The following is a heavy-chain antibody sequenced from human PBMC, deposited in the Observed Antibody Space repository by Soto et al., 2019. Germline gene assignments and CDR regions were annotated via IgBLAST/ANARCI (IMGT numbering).Heavy chain of an antibody. CDR2: ISGRGGST. V-gene: IGHV3-23*01. D-gene: IGHD2-15*01. J-gene: IGHJ2*01. CDR1: GFTLSNYA. CDR3: AKDSDYRDRIFWYFDL. Sequence: EVQLLESGGGLVQPGGSLRLSCAASGFTLSNYAMSWVRQAPGKGLEWVSVISGRGGSTYYADSVKGRFTISRDNSKNTVYLQMNSLRAEDTAVYYCAKDSDYRDRIFWYFDLWGRGTLVTVSS.